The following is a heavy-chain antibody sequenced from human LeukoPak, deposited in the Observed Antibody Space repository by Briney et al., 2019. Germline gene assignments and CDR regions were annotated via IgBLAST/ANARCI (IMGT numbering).Heavy chain of an antibody. CDR3: ARDLKQLGIDY. CDR1: GYTFTSYA. CDR2: ISAYNGNT. D-gene: IGHD6-13*01. V-gene: IGHV1-18*01. J-gene: IGHJ4*02. Sequence: ASVKVSCKASGYTFTSYAMNWVRQAPGQGLEWMGWISAYNGNTNYAQKLQGRVTMTTDTSTSTAYMELRSLRSDDTAVYYCARDLKQLGIDYWGQGTLVTVSS.